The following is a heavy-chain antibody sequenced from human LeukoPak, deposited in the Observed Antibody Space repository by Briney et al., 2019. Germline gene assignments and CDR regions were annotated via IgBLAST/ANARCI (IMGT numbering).Heavy chain of an antibody. CDR1: GFIVSSYG. Sequence: GGSLRLSCAASGFIVSSYGMHWVRQAPGKGLEWVSGINRPPDSTFAADSVKGRFTISRDNSKNTLYLQMNSLRVEDTALYYCAKVHGVPYWGQGTLVTVSS. CDR2: INRPPDST. D-gene: IGHD1-1*01. CDR3: AKVHGVPY. V-gene: IGHV3-23*01. J-gene: IGHJ4*02.